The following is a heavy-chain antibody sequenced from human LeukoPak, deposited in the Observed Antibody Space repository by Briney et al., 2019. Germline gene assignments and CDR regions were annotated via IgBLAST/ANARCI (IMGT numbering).Heavy chain of an antibody. D-gene: IGHD2-15*01. V-gene: IGHV4-59*01. CDR2: IYYSGST. J-gene: IGHJ4*02. CDR3: ARGDDIVLFDY. Sequence: SETLSLTCTVSGGSISSYYWSWIRQPPGKGLEWIGYIYYSGSTNYNPSLKSRVTILVDTSKNQFSLKLSSVTAADTAVYYCARGDDIVLFDYWGQGTLVTVSS. CDR1: GGSISSYY.